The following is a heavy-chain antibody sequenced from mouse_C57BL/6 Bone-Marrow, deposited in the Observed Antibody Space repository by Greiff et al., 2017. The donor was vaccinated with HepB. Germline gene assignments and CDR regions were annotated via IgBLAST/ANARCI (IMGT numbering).Heavy chain of an antibody. CDR2: ISGGGGNT. Sequence: EVKLMESGGGLVKPGGSLKLSCAASGFTFSSYTMSWVRQTPEKRLEWVATISGGGGNTYYPDSVKGRFTISRDNAKNTLYLQMSSLRSEDTALYYCARHAYYYGSSLFAYWGQGTLVTVSA. CDR3: ARHAYYYGSSLFAY. J-gene: IGHJ3*01. CDR1: GFTFSSYT. D-gene: IGHD1-1*01. V-gene: IGHV5-9*01.